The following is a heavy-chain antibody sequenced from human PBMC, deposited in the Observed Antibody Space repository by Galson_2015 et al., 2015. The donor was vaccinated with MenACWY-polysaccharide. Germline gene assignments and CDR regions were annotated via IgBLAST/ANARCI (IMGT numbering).Heavy chain of an antibody. J-gene: IGHJ5*01. CDR1: GFTFSSYA. CDR3: ATRSTTRVFDF. CDR2: VTDGGSRT. V-gene: IGHV3-23*01. D-gene: IGHD1-1*01. Sequence: SLRPSCAASGFTFSSYAMSWVRQAPGKGLEWVSAVTDGGSRTSYADSVKGRFTISRDNSKNTLYLQMNSLSPEDTAVYYCATRSTTRVFDFWGRGTLVTVSS.